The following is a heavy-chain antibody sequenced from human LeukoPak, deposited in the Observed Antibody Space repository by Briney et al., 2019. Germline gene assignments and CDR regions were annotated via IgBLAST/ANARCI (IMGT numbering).Heavy chain of an antibody. CDR2: TRQVGWSA. CDR3: VRDGQGGLIDAFGI. J-gene: IGHJ3*02. D-gene: IGHD3-16*02. CDR1: TFTFGRYS. Sequence: GGSLRLSCATSTFTFGRYSMHWVRRPPGKGLEWVAFTRQVGWSAEYTDSVKGRFTVSRDTSKNAMYLQMHSLRVEDTAVYYCVRDGQGGLIDAFGIWGQGTMVTVSS. V-gene: IGHV3-30*04.